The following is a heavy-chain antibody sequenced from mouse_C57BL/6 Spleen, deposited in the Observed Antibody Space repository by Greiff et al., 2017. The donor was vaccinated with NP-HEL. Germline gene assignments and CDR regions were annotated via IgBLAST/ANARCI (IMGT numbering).Heavy chain of an antibody. CDR2: ISSGSSTI. D-gene: IGHD1-1*01. J-gene: IGHJ1*03. V-gene: IGHV5-17*01. CDR3: ARQDYYGGYFDV. Sequence: EVKLVESGGGLVKPGGSLKLSCAASGFTFSDYGMHWVRQAPEKGLEWVAYISSGSSTIYYADTVKGRFTISRDNAKNTLFLQMTSLRSEDTAMYYWARQDYYGGYFDVWGTGTTVTVSS. CDR1: GFTFSDYG.